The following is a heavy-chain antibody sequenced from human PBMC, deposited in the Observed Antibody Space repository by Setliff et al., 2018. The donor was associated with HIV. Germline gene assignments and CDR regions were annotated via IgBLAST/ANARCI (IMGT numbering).Heavy chain of an antibody. CDR2: IRSKSIGGTT. CDR3: TRDRRGSNCWSGYNGGFDY. CDR1: GFTVSSNY. J-gene: IGHJ4*02. Sequence: GGSLRLSCAASGFTVSSNYMSWVRQAPGKGLEWVGFIRSKSIGGTTDYGASVKGRFTISRDDSKTIAYLQMNSLTTEDTAVYFCTRDRRGSNCWSGYNGGFDYWGQGTLVTVSS. D-gene: IGHD3-3*01. V-gene: IGHV3-49*04.